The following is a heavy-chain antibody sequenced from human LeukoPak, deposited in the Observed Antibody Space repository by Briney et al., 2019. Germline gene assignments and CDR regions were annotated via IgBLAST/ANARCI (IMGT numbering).Heavy chain of an antibody. CDR2: IKQDGSEK. CDR3: ARGGIFNPYEL. V-gene: IGHV3-7*01. J-gene: IGHJ4*02. D-gene: IGHD3-22*01. Sequence: GGSLRLSCAASGFTFSGYWMSWVRQAPGKGLEWVANIKQDGSEKNYVDSVKGRFTISRDNAKNSLYLQMNSLRVEDTAVYYCARGGIFNPYELWGQGTLVTVSS. CDR1: GFTFSGYW.